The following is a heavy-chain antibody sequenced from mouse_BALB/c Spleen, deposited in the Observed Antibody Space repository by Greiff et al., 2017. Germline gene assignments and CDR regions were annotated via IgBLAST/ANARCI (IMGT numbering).Heavy chain of an antibody. D-gene: IGHD3-2*01. CDR2: ISSGGSYT. CDR3: TRSSDSSGYDWFAY. J-gene: IGHJ3*01. V-gene: IGHV5-6-4*01. CDR1: GFTFSSYT. Sequence: EVKVEESGGGLVKPGGSLKLSCAASGFTFSSYTMSWVRQTPEKRLEWVATISSGGSYTYYPDSVKGRFTISRDNAKNTLYLQMSSLKSEDTAMYYCTRSSDSSGYDWFAYWGQGTLVTVSA.